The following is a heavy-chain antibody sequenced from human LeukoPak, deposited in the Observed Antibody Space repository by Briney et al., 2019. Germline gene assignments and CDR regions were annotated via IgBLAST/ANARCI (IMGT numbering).Heavy chain of an antibody. J-gene: IGHJ3*02. CDR3: ARVLGVVESLIRSAFDI. D-gene: IGHD5-24*01. CDR1: GGSISSGGYY. V-gene: IGHV4-30-2*01. Sequence: SQTLSLTCTVSGGSISSGGYYWSWIRQPPGKGLEWIGYIYHSGRTYYNPSVKSRVTISVDRSKNQFSLKLSSVTAADTAVYYCARVLGVVESLIRSAFDIWGQGTVVTVSS. CDR2: IYHSGRT.